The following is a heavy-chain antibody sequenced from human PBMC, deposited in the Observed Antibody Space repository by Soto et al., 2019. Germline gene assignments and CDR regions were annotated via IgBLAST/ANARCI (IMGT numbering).Heavy chain of an antibody. CDR1: GYTFTSYA. Sequence: ASVKVSCKASGYTFTSYAIHWVRQAPGQRLEWMGWINAGNGNTKYSQKFQGRVTITRDTSASTAYMELSSLRSEDTAVYYCARDGPIAVAVPYYFDYWGQGTLVTVSS. D-gene: IGHD6-19*01. CDR3: ARDGPIAVAVPYYFDY. V-gene: IGHV1-3*01. J-gene: IGHJ4*02. CDR2: INAGNGNT.